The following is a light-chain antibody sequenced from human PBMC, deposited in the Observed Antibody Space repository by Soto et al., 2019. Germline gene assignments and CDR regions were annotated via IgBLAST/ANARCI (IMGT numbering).Light chain of an antibody. V-gene: IGKV3-20*01. CDR1: QSVNSNY. Sequence: EIVLTQSPGTLSLSPGDRATLSCRASQSVNSNYLAWYQHKPGQAPRLLIYGASNRATGVSDRFSGGGSGTDFTLTVSRLEPEDFAVYYCQQYGTSPPDTFGQGTKLEIK. J-gene: IGKJ2*01. CDR2: GAS. CDR3: QQYGTSPPDT.